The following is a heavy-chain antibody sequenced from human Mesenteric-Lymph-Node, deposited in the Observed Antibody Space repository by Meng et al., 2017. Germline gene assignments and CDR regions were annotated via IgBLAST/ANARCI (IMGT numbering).Heavy chain of an antibody. Sequence: GESLMISCAASGNFAIWWVRQAPGKGREWVSYIRGSGSDPSFAESVKGRFTISRDSSRNTVFLQMNNLSGDDTAIYYCARRAVKYDYAGNDYWGQGTLVTVSS. J-gene: IGHJ4*02. D-gene: IGHD4-23*01. V-gene: IGHV3-23*01. CDR2: IRGSGSDP. CDR3: ARRAVKYDYAGNDY. CDR1: GNFA.